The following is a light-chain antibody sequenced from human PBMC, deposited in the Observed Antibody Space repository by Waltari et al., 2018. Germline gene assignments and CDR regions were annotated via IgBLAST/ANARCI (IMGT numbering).Light chain of an antibody. J-gene: IGLJ2*01. CDR3: SSYASVSSLV. CDR1: SGDVGGDNH. Sequence: QSALTQPASVSGSPGQSITISCTGTSGDVGGDNHVSWYQQHPGKAPKLMIYDVSNRPSGVSNRFSASKSGNTASLTISGLQAEDEGDYYCSSYASVSSLVFGGGTRLTVL. V-gene: IGLV2-14*01. CDR2: DVS.